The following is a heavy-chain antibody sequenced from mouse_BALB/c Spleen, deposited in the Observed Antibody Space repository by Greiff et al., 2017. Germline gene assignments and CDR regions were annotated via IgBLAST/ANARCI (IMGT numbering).Heavy chain of an antibody. CDR2: ISNGGGST. D-gene: IGHD2-4*01. CDR3: ARLTIITSRYFDV. Sequence: EVQGVESGGGLVQPGGSLKLSCAASGFTFSSYTMSWVRQTPEKRLEWVAYISNGGGSTYYPDTVKGRFTISSDNAKNTLYLQMSSLKSEDTAMYYCARLTIITSRYFDVWGAGTTVTVSA. V-gene: IGHV5-12-2*01. J-gene: IGHJ1*01. CDR1: GFTFSSYT.